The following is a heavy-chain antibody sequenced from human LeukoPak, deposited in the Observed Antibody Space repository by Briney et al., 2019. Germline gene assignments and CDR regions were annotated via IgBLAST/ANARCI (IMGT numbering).Heavy chain of an antibody. CDR1: GFTVSSNY. D-gene: IGHD4-23*01. J-gene: IGHJ6*02. CDR2: IYSGGST. V-gene: IGHV3-66*02. Sequence: GGPLRLSCAAPGFTVSSNYMSWVRQAPGKGLEWVSVIYSGGSTYYADSVKGRFTISRDNSKNTLYLQMNSLRAEDTAVYYCARDWRWKAVNYYYGMDVWGQGTTVTVSS. CDR3: ARDWRWKAVNYYYGMDV.